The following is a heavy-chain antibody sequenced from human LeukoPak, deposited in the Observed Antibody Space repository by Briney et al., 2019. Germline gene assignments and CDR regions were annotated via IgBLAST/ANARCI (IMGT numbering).Heavy chain of an antibody. V-gene: IGHV3-11*01. Sequence: GSLRLCCAASGFTFTDYYMSWIRQAPGKGLEWISYISDSGDTIHYADSVKGQFTISRDNAKNSLYLQTNSLRAEDTAVYYCARGAGPLFDPWGQGTLVTVSS. CDR1: GFTFTDYY. CDR2: ISDSGDTI. J-gene: IGHJ5*02. CDR3: ARGAGPLFDP.